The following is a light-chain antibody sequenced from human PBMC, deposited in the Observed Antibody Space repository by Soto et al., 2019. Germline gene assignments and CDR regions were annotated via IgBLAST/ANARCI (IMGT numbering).Light chain of an antibody. Sequence: QSVLTQPASVSGSPGQSITISCTGTSSDVGGYNYVSWYQHHPGKAPKLMIYDVTNRPSGVSNRFSGSKSGNTASLTISGLQAEDEADYYYSSYTISSTVVFGGGTKLTVL. J-gene: IGLJ2*01. CDR1: SSDVGGYNY. CDR3: SSYTISSTVV. CDR2: DVT. V-gene: IGLV2-14*03.